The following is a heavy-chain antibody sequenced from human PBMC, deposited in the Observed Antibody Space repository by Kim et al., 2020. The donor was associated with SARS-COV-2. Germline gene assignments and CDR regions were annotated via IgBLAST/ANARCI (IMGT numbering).Heavy chain of an antibody. CDR2: INYRGNS. J-gene: IGHJ4*02. V-gene: IGHV4-34*01. Sequence: SETLSLTCAVYGDSFTDYYWSWIRQTPGKGLEWIGEINYRGNSVYNPSLRGRITISIDPAKKQFSLNLRSLTAADMAVYYCARVGGTSVARLYICYWGKG. D-gene: IGHD6-19*01. CDR3: ARVGGTSVARLYICY. CDR1: GDSFTDYY.